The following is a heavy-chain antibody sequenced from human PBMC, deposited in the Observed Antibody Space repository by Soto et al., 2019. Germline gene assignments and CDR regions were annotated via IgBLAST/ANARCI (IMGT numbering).Heavy chain of an antibody. CDR1: GFRVEDYG. CDR3: AKDLVAARSTLDY. J-gene: IGHJ4*02. D-gene: IGHD6-6*01. CDR2: ITWSGNDI. V-gene: IGHV3-9*01. Sequence: PGGSLRLSCAASGFRVEDYGMHWARQAPGKGLEWVAFITWSGNDIAYADSVKGRFTFSRDNAKNALYLQMNSLRPDDTAFYYCAKDLVAARSTLDYWGQGTLVTVSS.